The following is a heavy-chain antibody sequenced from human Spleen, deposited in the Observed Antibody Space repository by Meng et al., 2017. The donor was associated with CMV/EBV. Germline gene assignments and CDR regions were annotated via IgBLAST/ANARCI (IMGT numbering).Heavy chain of an antibody. V-gene: IGHV1-2*02. Sequence: CQASAYSFSAHYMNWVRQAPGQGLEWMGWINPDTGDTNYAQKFQGRVSMTSDTSTNTVYMELDRLISDDSAVYYCARVRWELLPLDYWGQGTLVTVSS. CDR1: AYSFSAHY. J-gene: IGHJ4*02. CDR2: INPDTGDT. CDR3: ARVRWELLPLDY. D-gene: IGHD1-26*01.